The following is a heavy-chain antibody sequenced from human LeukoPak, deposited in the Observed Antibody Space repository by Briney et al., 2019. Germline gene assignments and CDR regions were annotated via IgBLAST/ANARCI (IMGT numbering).Heavy chain of an antibody. CDR3: ARQGGIAVAPYYFDY. J-gene: IGHJ4*02. CDR2: IYYSGST. CDR1: GGSISGYY. Sequence: SETLSLTCTGSGGSISGYYWSWIRQPPGKGLEWIGYIYYSGSTNYNPSLKSRVTISVDTSKNQFSLKLSSVTAADTAVYYCARQGGIAVAPYYFDYWGQGTLVTVSS. V-gene: IGHV4-59*08. D-gene: IGHD6-19*01.